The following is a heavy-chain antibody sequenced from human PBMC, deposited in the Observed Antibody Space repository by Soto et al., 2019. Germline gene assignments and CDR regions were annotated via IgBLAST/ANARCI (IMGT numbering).Heavy chain of an antibody. CDR2: IYYSGNT. Sequence: SDAVSLTCTFSGGSISSGGYYGSWIRQHPGKGLEWIGYIYYSGNTYYNPSLKSRVTISVDTSKNQFSLKLTSVTAADTAVYYCARDQLEGNWFDPWGQGTLVTVS. CDR3: ARDQLEGNWFDP. V-gene: IGHV4-31*03. J-gene: IGHJ5*02. D-gene: IGHD1-1*01. CDR1: GGSISSGGYY.